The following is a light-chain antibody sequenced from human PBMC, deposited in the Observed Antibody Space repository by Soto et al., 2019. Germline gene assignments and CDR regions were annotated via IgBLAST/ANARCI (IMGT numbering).Light chain of an antibody. CDR2: DAS. Sequence: EIVLTQSPATLSLSPGERATLSCRATQSISSYLAWYQQKPGQAPRLLIYDASNRATGIPARFSGSGSGTDFTLTISSLEPEDFAVYYCQQRGNWPLTFGGGTKVAIK. V-gene: IGKV3-11*01. CDR1: QSISSY. CDR3: QQRGNWPLT. J-gene: IGKJ4*01.